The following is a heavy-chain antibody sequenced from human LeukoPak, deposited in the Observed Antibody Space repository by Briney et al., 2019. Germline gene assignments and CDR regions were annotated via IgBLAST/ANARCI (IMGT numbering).Heavy chain of an antibody. V-gene: IGHV5-51*01. CDR1: GYSFTSYW. J-gene: IGHJ4*02. Sequence: GESLKISCKGSGYSFTSYWIGWVRQMPGKGLEWMGIIYPGDSDTRYSPSFQGQVTISADKSIGTAYLQWSSLKASDTAMYYCARGSIVGATRNYLDYWGQGTLVTVSS. D-gene: IGHD1-26*01. CDR3: ARGSIVGATRNYLDY. CDR2: IYPGDSDT.